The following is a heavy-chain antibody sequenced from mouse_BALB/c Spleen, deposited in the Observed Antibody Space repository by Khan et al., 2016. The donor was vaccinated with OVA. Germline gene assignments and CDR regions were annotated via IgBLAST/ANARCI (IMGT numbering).Heavy chain of an antibody. CDR2: INPSNGGT. V-gene: IGHV1S81*02. D-gene: IGHD1-1*01. J-gene: IGHJ3*01. Sequence: QVRLQQSGAELVKPGASVKLSCKASGYTFTSYYMYWVKQRPGQGLEWIGEINPSNGGTNVNDKFKNKATMTVDKSSSTAYIELSSLTSEDSAVYYCTRGGYGSPFAYWGQGTLVTVSA. CDR3: TRGGYGSPFAY. CDR1: GYTFTSYY.